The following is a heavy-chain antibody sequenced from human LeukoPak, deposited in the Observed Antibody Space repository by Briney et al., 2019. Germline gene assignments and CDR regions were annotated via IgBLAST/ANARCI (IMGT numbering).Heavy chain of an antibody. D-gene: IGHD3-16*01. CDR2: ISSSSSYI. J-gene: IGHJ6*04. V-gene: IGHV3-21*01. CDR3: AREWGFRGDHVYGMDV. Sequence: KPGGSLRLSCAASGFTFSSYSMNWVRQAPGKGLEWVSSISSSSSYIYYADSVKGRFTISRDNAKNSLYLQMNSLRAEDTAVYYCAREWGFRGDHVYGMDVWGKGTTVTVSS. CDR1: GFTFSSYS.